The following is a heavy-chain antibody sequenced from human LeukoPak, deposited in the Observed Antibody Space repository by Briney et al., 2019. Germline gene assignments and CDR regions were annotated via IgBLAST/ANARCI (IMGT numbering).Heavy chain of an antibody. D-gene: IGHD3-10*01. Sequence: PSETLSLTCAVSGGSISSGGYSWSWIRQPPGKGLEWIGYIYHSGSTNYNPSLKSRVTISVDTSKNQFSLKLSSVTAADTAVYYCARMGRQYGEYYYYGMDVWGQGTTVTVSS. CDR3: ARMGRQYGEYYYYGMDV. CDR1: GGSISSGGYS. V-gene: IGHV4-30-2*01. J-gene: IGHJ6*02. CDR2: IYHSGST.